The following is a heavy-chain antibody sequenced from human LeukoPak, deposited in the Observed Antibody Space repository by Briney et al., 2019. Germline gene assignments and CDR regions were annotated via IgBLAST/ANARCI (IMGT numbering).Heavy chain of an antibody. CDR3: ASTQMGRLVGATRNFDY. CDR2: ISGSGGST. V-gene: IGHV3-23*01. D-gene: IGHD1-26*01. J-gene: IGHJ4*02. Sequence: GGSLRLSCAASGFTFSSYAMSWVRQAPGKGLEWVSAISGSGGSTYYADSVKGRFTISRDNAKNSLYLQMNSLRAEDTAVYYCASTQMGRLVGATRNFDYWGQGTLVTVSS. CDR1: GFTFSSYA.